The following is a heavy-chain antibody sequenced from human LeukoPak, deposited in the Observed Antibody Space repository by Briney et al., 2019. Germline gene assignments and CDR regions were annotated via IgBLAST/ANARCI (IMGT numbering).Heavy chain of an antibody. CDR2: IIPIFGTA. Sequence: SVKVSCKASGGTFSSYAISWVRQAPGQGLEWMGGIIPIFGTANYAQKFQGRVTITADESTSTAYMELSSLRSEDTAVYYCAGRYSSSWYNPPPYYCYYMDVWGKGTTVTVSS. CDR3: AGRYSSSWYNPPPYYCYYMDV. V-gene: IGHV1-69*13. D-gene: IGHD6-13*01. J-gene: IGHJ6*03. CDR1: GGTFSSYA.